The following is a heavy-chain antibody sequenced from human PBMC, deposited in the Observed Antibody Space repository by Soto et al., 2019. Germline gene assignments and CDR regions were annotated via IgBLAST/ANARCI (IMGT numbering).Heavy chain of an antibody. CDR2: IIPIFGTA. CDR1: GGTFSSYA. CDR3: ARGARDSSGWYYYYYYYGMDV. Sequence: QVQLVQSGAEVKKPGSSVKVSCKASGGTFSSYAISWVRQAPGQGLEWMGGIIPIFGTANYAQKFQGRVTITADESTSTAYMERSSLRSEDTAVYYCARGARDSSGWYYYYYYYGMDVWGQVTTVTVSS. J-gene: IGHJ6*02. V-gene: IGHV1-69*01. D-gene: IGHD6-19*01.